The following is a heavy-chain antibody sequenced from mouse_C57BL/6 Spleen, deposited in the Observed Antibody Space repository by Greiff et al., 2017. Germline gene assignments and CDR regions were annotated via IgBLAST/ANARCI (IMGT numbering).Heavy chain of an antibody. CDR1: GFTFSDYG. J-gene: IGHJ1*03. V-gene: IGHV5-17*01. CDR2: ISSGSSTI. CDR3: ARGSRIYYDYDEGYYDV. Sequence: EVKLVESGGGLVKPGGSLKLSCAASGFTFSDYGMHWVRQAPEKGLEWVAYISSGSSTIYYADTVKGRFTISRDNAKNTLFLQMTSLRSEDTAMYYCARGSRIYYDYDEGYYDVWGTGTTVTVSS. D-gene: IGHD2-4*01.